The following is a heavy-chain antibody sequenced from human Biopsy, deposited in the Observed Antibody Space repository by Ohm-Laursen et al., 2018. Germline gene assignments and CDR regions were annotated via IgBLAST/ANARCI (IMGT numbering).Heavy chain of an antibody. Sequence: PGTLSLTCAVYGGSFSGSYWTWIRQPPGKGLEWLGEMSHSGSTNHNPSLKSRVTISMDTSKNQFSLKLTSVTAADTAVYYCARWEVGYSANDLRFDYWGQGTLVTVSS. CDR2: MSHSGST. CDR1: GGSFSGSY. V-gene: IGHV4-34*01. J-gene: IGHJ4*02. CDR3: ARWEVGYSANDLRFDY. D-gene: IGHD5-12*01.